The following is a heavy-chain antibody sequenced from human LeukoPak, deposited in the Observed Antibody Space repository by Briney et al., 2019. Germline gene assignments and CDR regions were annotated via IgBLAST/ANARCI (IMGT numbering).Heavy chain of an antibody. V-gene: IGHV3-23*01. CDR3: AKDLYYYDSSGYLDYYYYGMDV. CDR1: GFIFSNFA. J-gene: IGHJ6*02. CDR2: IGGVSESF. D-gene: IGHD3-22*01. Sequence: GGSLRLSCAASGFIFSNFAMTWVRQAPGKGLEWVSIIGGVSESFYYADSVKGRFTISRDNSKNALYLQMNSLRAEDTAVYYCAKDLYYYDSSGYLDYYYYGMDVWGQGTTVTVSS.